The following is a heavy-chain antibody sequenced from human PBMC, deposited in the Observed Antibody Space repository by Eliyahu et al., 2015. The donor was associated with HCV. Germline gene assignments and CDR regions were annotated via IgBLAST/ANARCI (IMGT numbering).Heavy chain of an antibody. Sequence: QLQLQESGPGLVKPSETLSLTCTVSGGSISSSSYYWGWIRQPPGKELEWIGSIYYSGSTYYNPSLKSRVTISVDTSKNQFSLKLSSVTAADTAVYYCARQFNMVRGVSRGMDVWGQGTTVTVSS. CDR1: GGSISSSSYY. J-gene: IGHJ6*02. D-gene: IGHD3-10*01. CDR3: ARQFNMVRGVSRGMDV. CDR2: IYYSGST. V-gene: IGHV4-39*01.